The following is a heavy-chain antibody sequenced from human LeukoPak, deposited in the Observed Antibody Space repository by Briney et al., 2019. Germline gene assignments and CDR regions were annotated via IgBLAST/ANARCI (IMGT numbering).Heavy chain of an antibody. CDR3: GNTITMRNWDYFDY. CDR2: IIPIFGTA. CDR1: GGTFSSYA. J-gene: IGHJ4*02. V-gene: IGHV1-69*05. D-gene: IGHD3-22*01. Sequence: GASVKVSCKASGGTFSSYAISWVRQAPGQGLEWMGGIIPIFGTANYAQKFQGRVTITTDESTSTAYMELSSLRSEDTAVYYCGNTITMRNWDYFDYWGQGTLVTVSS.